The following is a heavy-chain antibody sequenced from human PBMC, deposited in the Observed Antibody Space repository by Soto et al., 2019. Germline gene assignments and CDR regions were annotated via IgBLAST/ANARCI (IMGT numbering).Heavy chain of an antibody. CDR2: IILPFGTP. CDR3: AKVSSAWYAGFFDL. D-gene: IGHD2-8*01. Sequence: GASVKVSCKASGTTFSNFAIGWVRHAPGQGLEWMGGIILPFGTPNYAQKYQGRVTISADESMTTAYMELRGLRSEDTAVYYCAKVSSAWYAGFFDLWGQGTLVTVSS. CDR1: GTTFSNFA. V-gene: IGHV1-69*13. J-gene: IGHJ4*02.